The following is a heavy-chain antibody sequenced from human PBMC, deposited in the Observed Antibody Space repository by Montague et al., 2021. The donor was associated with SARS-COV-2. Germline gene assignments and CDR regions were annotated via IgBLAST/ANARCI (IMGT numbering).Heavy chain of an antibody. CDR1: GFTFSSYA. D-gene: IGHD1-26*01. Sequence: SLRLSCAASGFTFSSYAMSWVRQAPGKGLEWVSVIDDNIYYADPVKGRFTVSTDESKNTLYLQMNRLRVDDTAKYYCANRQFVGMYYDALDFWGQGTVVIVSS. V-gene: IGHV3-23*01. CDR3: ANRQFVGMYYDALDF. J-gene: IGHJ3*01. CDR2: IDDNI.